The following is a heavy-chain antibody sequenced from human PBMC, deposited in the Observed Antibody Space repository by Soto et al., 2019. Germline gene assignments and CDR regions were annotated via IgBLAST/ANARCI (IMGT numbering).Heavy chain of an antibody. J-gene: IGHJ6*02. Sequence: EVQLVESGGGLVQPGGSLRLSCAASGFTFSSYWMSWVRQAPGKGLEWVANIKQDGSEKYYVDSVKGRFTISRDNAKNSLYLQMNSLRAEDTAVYYCARAGARYCSSTSCYYHYYGMDVWGQGTTVTVSS. CDR3: ARAGARYCSSTSCYYHYYGMDV. D-gene: IGHD2-2*01. CDR1: GFTFSSYW. CDR2: IKQDGSEK. V-gene: IGHV3-7*03.